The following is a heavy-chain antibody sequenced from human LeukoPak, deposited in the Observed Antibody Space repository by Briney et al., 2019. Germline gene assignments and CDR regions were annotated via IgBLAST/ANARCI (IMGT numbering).Heavy chain of an antibody. J-gene: IGHJ5*02. CDR3: ARQVVPAAIPVAWFDP. D-gene: IGHD2-2*02. Sequence: SETLSLTCTVSGGSISSSSYYWGWIRQPPGKGLEWIGSIYYSGSTYYNPSLKSRVTISVDTSKNQFSLKLSSVTAADTAVYYCARQVVPAAIPVAWFDPWGQGTLVTVSS. V-gene: IGHV4-39*01. CDR2: IYYSGST. CDR1: GGSISSSSYY.